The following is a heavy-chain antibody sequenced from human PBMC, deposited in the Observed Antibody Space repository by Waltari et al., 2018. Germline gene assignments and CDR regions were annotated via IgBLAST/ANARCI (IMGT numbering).Heavy chain of an antibody. Sequence: QVQLVQSGAEVKKPGASVKVSCKASGYTFTGYYMHWVRQAPGQGLEWMGRINPNSGGTNYAQKFQGRVTMTRDTSISTAYMELSRLRSDDTAVYYCARGYCSGGSCYQDAFDIWGQGTMVTVSS. CDR2: INPNSGGT. CDR3: ARGYCSGGSCYQDAFDI. CDR1: GYTFTGYY. D-gene: IGHD2-15*01. V-gene: IGHV1-2*06. J-gene: IGHJ3*02.